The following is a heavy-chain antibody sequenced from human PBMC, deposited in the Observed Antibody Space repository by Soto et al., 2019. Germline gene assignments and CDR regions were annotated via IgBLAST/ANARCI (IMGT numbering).Heavy chain of an antibody. CDR1: GGSISSSSYY. CDR2: IYYSGST. D-gene: IGHD1-1*01. Sequence: QLQLQESGPGLVKPSETLSLTCTVSGGSISSSSYYWGWIRQPPGKGLEWIGSIYYSGSTYYNPSLKSRVTLSVDTSKNQFSLKLSSVTAADTAVYYCAETSRNDGWGWYFDLWGRGTLVTVSS. V-gene: IGHV4-39*01. CDR3: AETSRNDGWGWYFDL. J-gene: IGHJ2*01.